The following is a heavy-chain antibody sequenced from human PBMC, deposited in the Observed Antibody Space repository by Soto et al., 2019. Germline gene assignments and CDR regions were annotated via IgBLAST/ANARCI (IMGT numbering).Heavy chain of an antibody. CDR1: GGSISSGDYY. CDR2: IYYSGST. J-gene: IGHJ4*02. V-gene: IGHV4-30-4*01. D-gene: IGHD3-9*01. Sequence: SETLSLTCTVSGGSISSGDYYWSWIRQPPGKGLEWIGYIYYSGSTYYNPSLKSRVTISVDTSKNQFSLKLSSVTAADTAVYYCARVPYYDILTGYYPVYFDYWGQGTLVTVS. CDR3: ARVPYYDILTGYYPVYFDY.